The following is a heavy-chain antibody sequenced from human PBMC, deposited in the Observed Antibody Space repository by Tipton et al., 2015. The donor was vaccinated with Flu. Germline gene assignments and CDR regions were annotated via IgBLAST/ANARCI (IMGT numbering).Heavy chain of an antibody. V-gene: IGHV1-2*02. CDR3: ARSSQYDILTGYPPDY. Sequence: QSGPEVKKPGASVKVSCKASGYTFTGYYMHWVRQAPGQGLEWMGWINPNSGGTNYAQKFQGRVTMTRDTSISTAYMELSRLRSDDTAVYYCARSSQYDILTGYPPDYWGQGTLVTVSS. D-gene: IGHD3-9*01. CDR2: INPNSGGT. J-gene: IGHJ4*02. CDR1: GYTFTGYY.